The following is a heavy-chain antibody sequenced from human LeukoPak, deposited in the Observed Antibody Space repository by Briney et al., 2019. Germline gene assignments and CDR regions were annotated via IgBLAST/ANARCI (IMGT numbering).Heavy chain of an antibody. D-gene: IGHD2-21*01. CDR2: ISVSGDGT. V-gene: IGHV3-23*01. CDR1: GFAFSANG. CDR3: AKAIGQWSFDL. J-gene: IGHJ2*01. Sequence: GGSLRLSCVASGFAFSANGMSWVRQAPGKGLQCVCAISVSGDGTTYDDSVKGRFTISRDNSKNTLYLQMNSLGVEDTAVYYCAKAIGQWSFDLWGRGALVIVSS.